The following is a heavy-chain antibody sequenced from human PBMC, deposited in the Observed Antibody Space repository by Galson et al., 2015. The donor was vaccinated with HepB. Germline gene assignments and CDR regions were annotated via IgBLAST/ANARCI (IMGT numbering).Heavy chain of an antibody. CDR1: GFTVSSHY. V-gene: IGHV3-66*01. J-gene: IGHJ4*02. CDR2: IYRGDFI. D-gene: IGHD3-10*01. Sequence: SLRLSCAVSGFTVSSHYMSWVRQAPGKGLEWVSVIYRGDFIYYADSVKDRFTISRDNSKNTVYLQMNSLRAEDTAVYYCAGSESYFFDYWGQGTLVTVSS. CDR3: AGSESYFFDY.